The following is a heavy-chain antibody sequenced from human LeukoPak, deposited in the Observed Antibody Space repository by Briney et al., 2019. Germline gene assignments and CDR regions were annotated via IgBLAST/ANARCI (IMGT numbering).Heavy chain of an antibody. Sequence: GGSLRLSCAASGFTFSDYYMSWIRQAPGKGLEWVSYISSGGNTIYYADSLKGRFTISRDNAKNSLYLQMNSLRAEDTAVYYCARVVPSIFSTRYYFDYWGQGTLVTVSS. CDR1: GFTFSDYY. CDR2: ISSGGNTI. CDR3: ARVVPSIFSTRYYFDY. D-gene: IGHD2/OR15-2a*01. V-gene: IGHV3-11*04. J-gene: IGHJ4*02.